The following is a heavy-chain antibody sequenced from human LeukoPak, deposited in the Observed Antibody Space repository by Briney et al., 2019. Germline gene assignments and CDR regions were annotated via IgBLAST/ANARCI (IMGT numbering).Heavy chain of an antibody. CDR2: IRFDGGSQ. CDR3: ARPGAPYSTSWPLDY. CDR1: GFIFRGYG. Sequence: GGSLRLSCVASGFIFRGYGMHWVRQAPGKGLEWVAYIRFDGGSQYYADAVKGRFTISRDNAKNTLYLQMNSLRAEDTALYHCARPGAPYSTSWPLDYRGQGTLVTVSS. V-gene: IGHV3-30*02. J-gene: IGHJ4*02. D-gene: IGHD6-13*01.